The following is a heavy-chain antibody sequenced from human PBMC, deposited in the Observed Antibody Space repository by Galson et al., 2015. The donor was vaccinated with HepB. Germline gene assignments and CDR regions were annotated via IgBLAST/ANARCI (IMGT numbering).Heavy chain of an antibody. J-gene: IGHJ4*02. V-gene: IGHV3-11*01. D-gene: IGHD1-20*01. CDR3: ATYNWKLGSFGY. Sequence: SLRLSCAASGFTFSDYYMSWIRQAPGKGLEWVSYISSSGNTIYYANSVKGRFTISRDNAKNSPYLQMNSLRADDTAVYYCATYNWKLGSFGYWGQGTLVTVSS. CDR2: ISSSGNTI. CDR1: GFTFSDYY.